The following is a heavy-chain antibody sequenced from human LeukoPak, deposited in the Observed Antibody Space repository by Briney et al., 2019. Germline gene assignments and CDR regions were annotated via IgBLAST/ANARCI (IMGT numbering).Heavy chain of an antibody. Sequence: ASVKVSCKVSGYTLTELSMHWVRQAPGKGLEWMGGFDPEDGETIYAQKFQGRVTITADESTSTAYMELSSLRSEDTAVYYCARVSMVRGVYAEYFQHWGQGTLVTVSS. CDR3: ARVSMVRGVYAEYFQH. V-gene: IGHV1-24*01. CDR2: FDPEDGET. D-gene: IGHD3-10*01. J-gene: IGHJ1*01. CDR1: GYTLTELS.